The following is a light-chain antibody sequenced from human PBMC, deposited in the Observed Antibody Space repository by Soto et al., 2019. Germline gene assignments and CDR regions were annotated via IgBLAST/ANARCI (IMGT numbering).Light chain of an antibody. CDR2: GAS. V-gene: IGKV3-15*01. CDR3: QQYHNWPPQYT. Sequence: EIVMTQSPATLSVSPGERDTLSCRASQTVASNLAWYQQKPGQAPRLLIHGASTRATGVPARFSVSGSGTEFTLTLSSLQSEDFAVYYCQQYHNWPPQYTFGQGTKLQIK. J-gene: IGKJ2*01. CDR1: QTVASN.